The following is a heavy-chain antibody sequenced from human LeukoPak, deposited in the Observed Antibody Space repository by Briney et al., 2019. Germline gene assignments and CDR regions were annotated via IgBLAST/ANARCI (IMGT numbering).Heavy chain of an antibody. J-gene: IGHJ4*02. CDR2: IYYSGST. D-gene: IGHD3-10*01. CDR3: ARFTMVRGVKNFDY. CDR1: GDSISSSSSY. Sequence: SETLSLTCTVSGDSISSSSSYWGWIRQPPGRGLEWIGSIYYSGSTYYNPSLKSRVTISVDTSKNQFSLKLSSVTAADTAVYYCARFTMVRGVKNFDYWGQGTLVTVSS. V-gene: IGHV4-39*07.